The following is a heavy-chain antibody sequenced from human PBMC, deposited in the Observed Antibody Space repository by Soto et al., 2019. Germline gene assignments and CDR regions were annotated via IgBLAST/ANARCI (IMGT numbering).Heavy chain of an antibody. Sequence: QVQLVESGGGVVQPGTSLRLSCAASGFTFRSYAMHWVRQAPGKGLEWVAVMSYDGSNKYYVDSVKGRFTISRDNSKYTLFLQMNGLRAEDTAVYYCARDSNTTPVAFDVWGQGTMVTVSS. CDR2: MSYDGSNK. CDR1: GFTFRSYA. V-gene: IGHV3-33*01. CDR3: ARDSNTTPVAFDV. J-gene: IGHJ3*01. D-gene: IGHD1-26*01.